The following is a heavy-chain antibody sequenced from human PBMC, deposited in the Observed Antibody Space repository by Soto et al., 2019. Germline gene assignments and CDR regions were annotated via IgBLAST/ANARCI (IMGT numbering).Heavy chain of an antibody. Sequence: GGSLRLSCAASGFTFSIYGMHWVRQAPGKGLEWVAVIWYDGSNKYYADSVKGRFTISRDNSKNTLYLQMNSLRAEDTAVYYCARDPSGYDSAYYYGMDVWGQGTTVTVSS. CDR1: GFTFSIYG. CDR3: ARDPSGYDSAYYYGMDV. D-gene: IGHD5-12*01. V-gene: IGHV3-33*01. CDR2: IWYDGSNK. J-gene: IGHJ6*02.